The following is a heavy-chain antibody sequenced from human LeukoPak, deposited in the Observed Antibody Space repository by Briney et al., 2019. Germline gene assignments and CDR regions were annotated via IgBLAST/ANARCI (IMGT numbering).Heavy chain of an antibody. CDR1: GYTFTSYG. Sequence: GASVKVSCKASGYTFTSYGISWVRQAPGQGLEWMGWISAYNGNTNYAQKLQGRVTMTTDTSTSTAYMELRSLRSDDTAVYYCAREEGYCSSTGCYGYNWFDPWGQGTLVTVSS. J-gene: IGHJ5*02. D-gene: IGHD2-2*01. CDR3: AREEGYCSSTGCYGYNWFDP. CDR2: ISAYNGNT. V-gene: IGHV1-18*01.